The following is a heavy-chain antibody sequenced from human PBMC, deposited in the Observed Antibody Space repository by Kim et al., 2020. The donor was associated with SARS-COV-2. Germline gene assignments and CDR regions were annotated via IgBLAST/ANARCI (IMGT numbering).Heavy chain of an antibody. CDR3: AKEGGVNTAYFSAMDV. CDR2: ISGSSERT. CDR1: GFTFTNYA. V-gene: IGHV3-23*01. J-gene: IGHJ6*01. Sequence: GGSLRLSCAASGFTFTNYAMAWVRQAPGKVLEWVSSISGSSERTYYTGSVKGRFTISRDNSGNALYLEMTSLRAEDTAVYYCAKEGGVNTAYFSAMDVWG. D-gene: IGHD4-17*01.